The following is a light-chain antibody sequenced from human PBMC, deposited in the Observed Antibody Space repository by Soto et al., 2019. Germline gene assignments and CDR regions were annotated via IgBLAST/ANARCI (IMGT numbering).Light chain of an antibody. V-gene: IGLV3-25*02. CDR3: QSADGGCTYV. CDR2: KDN. CDR1: ALAKQY. Sequence: SYELTQPPSVSVSPGQTARITCSGDALAKQYVYWYQQRPGQAPVLIIYKDNERRSGIPERISGSSSGTTVTLTISGVQAEDEADYYCQSADGGCTYVFGSGTKVTVL. J-gene: IGLJ1*01.